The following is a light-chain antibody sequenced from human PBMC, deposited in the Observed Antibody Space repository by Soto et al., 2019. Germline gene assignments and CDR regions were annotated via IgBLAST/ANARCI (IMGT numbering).Light chain of an antibody. Sequence: DIVMTQSPDSLAVSLGERATINCKSSQRVLYSSNNKNYLAWYQQKPGQPPKLLIYWASTRESGVPDRFSGSGSGTDFTLTISSLQAEDGAVYYCQQYYSTPLTFGPGTKVDIK. CDR3: QQYYSTPLT. CDR2: WAS. J-gene: IGKJ3*01. V-gene: IGKV4-1*01. CDR1: QRVLYSSNNKNY.